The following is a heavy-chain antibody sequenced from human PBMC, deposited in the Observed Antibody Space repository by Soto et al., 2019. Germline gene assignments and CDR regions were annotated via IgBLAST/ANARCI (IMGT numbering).Heavy chain of an antibody. CDR3: ARDNGYDAATLDY. CDR1: GFTFSTCS. D-gene: IGHD5-12*01. J-gene: IGHJ4*02. V-gene: IGHV3-21*01. CDR2: ISGSSRNM. Sequence: GGALRLSCAASGFTFSTCSMKWVRQAPGKGLEWVSSISGSSRNMYYADSVKGRFTISRDNAKNSLYLQMNSLRAEDTAVYYCARDNGYDAATLDYWGQGTLVTVSS.